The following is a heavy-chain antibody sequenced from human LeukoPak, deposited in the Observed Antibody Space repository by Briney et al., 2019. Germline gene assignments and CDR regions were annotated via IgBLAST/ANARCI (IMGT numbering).Heavy chain of an antibody. CDR3: ARSWHCSSTSCYSDWFDP. J-gene: IGHJ5*02. Sequence: ASVKVSCKASGGTFSSYAVRWVRQAPGQGLEWMGGIIPIFGTANYAQKFQGRVTITADESTSTAYMELSSLRSEDTAVYYCARSWHCSSTSCYSDWFDPWGQGTLVTVSS. D-gene: IGHD2-2*01. CDR1: GGTFSSYA. V-gene: IGHV1-69*13. CDR2: IIPIFGTA.